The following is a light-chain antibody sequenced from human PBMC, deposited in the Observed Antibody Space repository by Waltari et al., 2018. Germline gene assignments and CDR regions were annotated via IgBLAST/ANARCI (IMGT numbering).Light chain of an antibody. CDR3: HQDHRTPDT. Sequence: DIVMTQSPDSLAVSLGERATMNCKSSQSVLYSANNKNYLAWYQQKPGQPPKLLIYWASTRASGVPDRFSGSGSGTDFTRTINSLQAEDVVVYYCHQDHRTPDTFGQGTRLEIQ. V-gene: IGKV4-1*01. J-gene: IGKJ2*01. CDR2: WAS. CDR1: QSVLYSANNKNY.